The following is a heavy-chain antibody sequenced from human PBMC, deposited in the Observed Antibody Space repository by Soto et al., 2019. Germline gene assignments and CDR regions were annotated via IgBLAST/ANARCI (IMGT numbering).Heavy chain of an antibody. D-gene: IGHD4-4*01. CDR3: ARSSPYSNYVDY. V-gene: IGHV1-69*02. Sequence: SVKVSCKASGGTFSSYTISWVRQAPGQGLEWMGRIIPILGIANYAQKFQGRVTITADKSTSTAYMELSSLRSEDTAVYYCARSSPYSNYVDYWGQGTLVTVSS. CDR1: GGTFSSYT. CDR2: IIPILGIA. J-gene: IGHJ4*02.